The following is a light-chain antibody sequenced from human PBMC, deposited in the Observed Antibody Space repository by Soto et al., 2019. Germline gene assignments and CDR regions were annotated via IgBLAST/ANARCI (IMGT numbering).Light chain of an antibody. CDR2: VAS. V-gene: IGKV3-15*01. J-gene: IGKJ1*01. CDR1: QSVSSN. Sequence: EIVMTQSPATLSVSPGERATLSCRASQSVSSNLARYQQKPGQAPRRLIYVASTRATGIPARFSGSGSGTEFTLTISSLQSEDFAVYYCQQYNNWPGTFGQGTKVEIK. CDR3: QQYNNWPGT.